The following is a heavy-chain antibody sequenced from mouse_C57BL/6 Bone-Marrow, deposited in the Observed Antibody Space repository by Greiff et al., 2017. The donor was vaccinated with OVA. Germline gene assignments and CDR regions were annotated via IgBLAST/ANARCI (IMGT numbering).Heavy chain of an antibody. Sequence: VQLQQSGPELVKPGASVKIPCKASGYTFTDYNMDWVKQSHGKSLEWIGNINPSNGGTNYNEKFKSKATLTVDKSSSTSDMQLSSLTSEDSAVYYCARKLYYFDYWGQGTTLTVSS. CDR1: GYTFTDYN. J-gene: IGHJ2*01. CDR2: INPSNGGT. CDR3: ARKLYYFDY. V-gene: IGHV1-18*01.